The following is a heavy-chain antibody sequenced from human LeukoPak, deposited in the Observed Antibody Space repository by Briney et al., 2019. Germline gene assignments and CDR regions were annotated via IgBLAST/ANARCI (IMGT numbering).Heavy chain of an antibody. J-gene: IGHJ4*02. CDR2: IIPILGIA. Sequence: SVKVSCKASGGTFSSYAISWVRQAPGQGLEWMGRIIPILGIANYAQKFQGRVTITADKSTSTAYMELSSLRSEDTAVYYCARGTTGIAAAGTSPPDYWGQGTLVTVSS. V-gene: IGHV1-69*04. D-gene: IGHD6-13*01. CDR3: ARGTTGIAAAGTSPPDY. CDR1: GGTFSSYA.